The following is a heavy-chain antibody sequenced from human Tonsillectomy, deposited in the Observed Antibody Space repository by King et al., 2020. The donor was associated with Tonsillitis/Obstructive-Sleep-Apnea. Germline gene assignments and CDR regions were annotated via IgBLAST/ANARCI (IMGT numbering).Heavy chain of an antibody. J-gene: IGHJ4*02. CDR1: GFTFSSYG. Sequence: VQLVESGGGVVQPGRSLRLSCAASGFTFSSYGMHWVRQAPGKGLEWVAVIWYDGSNKYYADSVKGRFTISRDNSKNTLYLQMNSLRAEDTAVYYCARALSGEYSGYSPNYWGQGTLVTVSS. V-gene: IGHV3-33*01. CDR3: ARALSGEYSGYSPNY. D-gene: IGHD5-12*01. CDR2: IWYDGSNK.